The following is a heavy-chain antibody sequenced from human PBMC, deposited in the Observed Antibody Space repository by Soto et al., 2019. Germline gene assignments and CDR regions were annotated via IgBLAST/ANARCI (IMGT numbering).Heavy chain of an antibody. J-gene: IGHJ4*02. CDR1: GFTFSSYA. V-gene: IGHV3-23*01. CDR2: ISGSGGST. CDR3: AKATIYDISHRYYFDY. Sequence: GGSLRLSCAASGFTFSSYAMSWVRQAPGKGLEWVSAISGSGGSTYYADSVKGRFTISRDNSKNTLYLQMNSLRAEDTAVYYCAKATIYDISHRYYFDYWGQGTLVTVSS. D-gene: IGHD3-9*01.